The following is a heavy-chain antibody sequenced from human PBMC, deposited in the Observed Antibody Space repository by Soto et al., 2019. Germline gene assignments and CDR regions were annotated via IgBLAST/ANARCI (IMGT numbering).Heavy chain of an antibody. V-gene: IGHV1-8*01. Sequence: EASVKVSCKASGYTFTSYDINWVRQATGQGLEWMGWMNPNSGNTGYAQKFQGRVTMTRNTSISTAYMELSSLRSEDTAVYYCARPYYYGSGNAYNWFDPWGQGTLVTV. CDR2: MNPNSGNT. D-gene: IGHD3-10*01. CDR1: GYTFTSYD. J-gene: IGHJ5*02. CDR3: ARPYYYGSGNAYNWFDP.